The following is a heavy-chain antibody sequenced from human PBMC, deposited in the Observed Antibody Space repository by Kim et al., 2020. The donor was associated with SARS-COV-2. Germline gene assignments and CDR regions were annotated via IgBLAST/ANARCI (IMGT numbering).Heavy chain of an antibody. J-gene: IGHJ4*02. CDR3: ARIVVITSPDDY. Sequence: ASVKVSCKASGYTFTGYYMHWVRQAPGQGLEWMGWINPNSGGTNYAQKFQGRVTMTRDTSISTAYMELSRLRSDDTAVYYCARIVVITSPDDYWGQGTLVTVSS. CDR2: INPNSGGT. V-gene: IGHV1-2*02. CDR1: GYTFTGYY. D-gene: IGHD3-22*01.